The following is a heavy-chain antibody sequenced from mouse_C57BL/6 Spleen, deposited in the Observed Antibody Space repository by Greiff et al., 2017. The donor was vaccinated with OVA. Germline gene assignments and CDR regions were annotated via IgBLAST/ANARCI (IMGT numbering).Heavy chain of an antibody. J-gene: IGHJ2*01. Sequence: EVKLVESGGGLVKPGGSLKLSCAASGFTFSSYAMSWVRQTPEKRLEWVATISDGGSYTYYPDNVKGRFTISRDNAKNNQYLQMSHLKSEDTAMYYCARDGGKTGYYFDYWGQGTTLTVSS. D-gene: IGHD4-1*01. CDR3: ARDGGKTGYYFDY. V-gene: IGHV5-4*01. CDR2: ISDGGSYT. CDR1: GFTFSSYA.